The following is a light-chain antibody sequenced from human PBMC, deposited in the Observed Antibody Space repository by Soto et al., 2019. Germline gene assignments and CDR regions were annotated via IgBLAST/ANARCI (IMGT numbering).Light chain of an antibody. CDR2: SNN. CDR3: AAWDDSLKGV. J-gene: IGLJ2*01. Sequence: QSVLTQPPSASGTPGQRVTISCSGSSSNIGSNTVNWYQQLPGTAPKLLIYSNNHRPSGVPDRFSGSKSGTSASRAISGLQSEDEADYYCAAWDDSLKGVFGGGTKLTVL. CDR1: SSNIGSNT. V-gene: IGLV1-44*01.